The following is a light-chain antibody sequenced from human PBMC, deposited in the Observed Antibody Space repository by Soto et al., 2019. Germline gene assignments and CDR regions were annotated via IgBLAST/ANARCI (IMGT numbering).Light chain of an antibody. V-gene: IGKV3-20*01. CDR3: QQYGSTPLT. J-gene: IGKJ4*01. CDR1: QSVGSN. Sequence: EIGMTHSPATLSVSPWGIATLSCRASQSVGSNLAWYQQKPGQAPRLLIYGASRRATGIPDRFSGSGSGTDFTLTISRLEPEDFAVFYCQQYGSTPLTFGGGTKVDI. CDR2: GAS.